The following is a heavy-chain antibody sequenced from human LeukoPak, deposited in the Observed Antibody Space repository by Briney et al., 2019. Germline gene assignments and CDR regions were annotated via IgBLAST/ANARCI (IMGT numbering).Heavy chain of an antibody. CDR2: IWSDGRNK. V-gene: IGHV3-33*01. J-gene: IGHJ4*02. Sequence: GGSLRLSXAASGFTFSSYGMHWVRQAPGKGLEWVAVIWSDGRNKFYGDSVKGRFTISRDNSKNTLYLQMNSLRAEDTAVYYCGTSVGDLYFFDYWGQGTLVTVSS. D-gene: IGHD3-16*01. CDR1: GFTFSSYG. CDR3: GTSVGDLYFFDY.